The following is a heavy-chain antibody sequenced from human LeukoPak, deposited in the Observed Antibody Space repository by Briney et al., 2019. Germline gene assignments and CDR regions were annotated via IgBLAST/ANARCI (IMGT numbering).Heavy chain of an antibody. CDR3: ARSDGGFDY. Sequence: GGSLRLSCAASEFTFSSYWMHGVRQAPGKGLGWFSHIINDGSRTSYADSVKGRFTISRDNAKNTVYLQMNSLRAEDTAVYYCARSDGGFDYWGQGTLVTVSA. CDR1: EFTFSSYW. V-gene: IGHV3-74*01. J-gene: IGHJ4*02. D-gene: IGHD5-24*01. CDR2: IINDGSRT.